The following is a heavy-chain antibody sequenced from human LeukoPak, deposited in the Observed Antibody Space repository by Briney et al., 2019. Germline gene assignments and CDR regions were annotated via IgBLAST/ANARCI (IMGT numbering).Heavy chain of an antibody. Sequence: GASVKVSCKASGYTFIGYYMQWVRQAPGQGLEWMGWINPNSGGTNYAQKFQGRVTMTRDTSISTVYMELSRLRSDDTAVYYCARDHDQMRSFYGMDVWGQGTTVTVSS. D-gene: IGHD2-2*01. CDR3: ARDHDQMRSFYGMDV. CDR1: GYTFIGYY. V-gene: IGHV1-2*02. CDR2: INPNSGGT. J-gene: IGHJ6*02.